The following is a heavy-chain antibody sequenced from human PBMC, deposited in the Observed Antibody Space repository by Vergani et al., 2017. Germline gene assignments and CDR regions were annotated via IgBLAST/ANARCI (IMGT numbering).Heavy chain of an antibody. D-gene: IGHD3-10*01. CDR3: ARVAFTMVRGAMGY. CDR2: INPNRGGT. Sequence: QVQLVQSGAEVKKPGASVKVSCKASGYTFTGYYMHWVRQAPGQGLEWMGWINPNRGGTNYAQKFQGRVTMTRDTSISTAYMELSRLRSDDTAVYYCARVAFTMVRGAMGYWGQGTLVTVSS. V-gene: IGHV1-2*02. J-gene: IGHJ4*02. CDR1: GYTFTGYY.